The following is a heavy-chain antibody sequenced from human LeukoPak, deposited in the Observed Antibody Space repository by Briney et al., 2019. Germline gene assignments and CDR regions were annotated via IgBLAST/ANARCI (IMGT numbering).Heavy chain of an antibody. CDR2: INTDGGSL. Sequence: PGGSLRLSCAASGFTFSSCWMYWVRQAPGKGPVWVARINTDGGSLNYADSVKGRFTISRDNAKNTLYPQMNSLGAEDTAVYYCARRINYYDSSGYYYVRYFDSWGQGTLVAVSS. D-gene: IGHD3-22*01. CDR1: GFTFSSCW. CDR3: ARRINYYDSSGYYYVRYFDS. V-gene: IGHV3-74*01. J-gene: IGHJ4*02.